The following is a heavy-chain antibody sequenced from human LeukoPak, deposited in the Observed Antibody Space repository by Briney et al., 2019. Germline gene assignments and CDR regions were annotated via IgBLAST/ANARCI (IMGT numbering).Heavy chain of an antibody. J-gene: IGHJ4*02. D-gene: IGHD6-19*01. CDR2: ISAYNGDT. V-gene: IGHV1-18*04. Sequence: ASVKVSCKASGYTLSTYGVSWVRQAPGQGLEWMAWISAYNGDTNYAPKLQGRVNLTTDASTNTAYMDLRSLRSDDTAVYICARDRETIALAGSPRYFDYWGQGTLVTVSS. CDR1: GYTLSTYG. CDR3: ARDRETIALAGSPRYFDY.